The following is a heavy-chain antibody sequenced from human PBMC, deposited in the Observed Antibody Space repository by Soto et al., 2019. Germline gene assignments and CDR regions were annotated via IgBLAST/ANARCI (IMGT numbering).Heavy chain of an antibody. D-gene: IGHD2-2*02. CDR3: ARRCSSTSCYKRYYGMDV. J-gene: IGHJ6*02. CDR2: IDPSDSYT. V-gene: IGHV5-10-1*01. CDR1: GYSFTSYW. Sequence: PGESLKISCKGSGYSFTSYWISWVRQMPGKGLEWMGRIDPSDSYTNYSPSFQGHVTISADKSISTAYLQWSSLKASDTAMYYCARRCSSTSCYKRYYGMDVWGQGTTVTVSS.